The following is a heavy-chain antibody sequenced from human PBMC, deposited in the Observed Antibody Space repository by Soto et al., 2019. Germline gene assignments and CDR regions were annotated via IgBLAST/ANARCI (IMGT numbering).Heavy chain of an antibody. CDR3: AAGEASSRNLAPYYLDF. D-gene: IGHD6-13*01. Sequence: SETLSLTCTVSGGSMRNYFWTWIRQPPGKGLEWIGYIHYSGTTSFFPSYNPSLRSQVTISEDTSKNQFSLKLLSVTTADTAVYFCAAGEASSRNLAPYYLDFWGQGTLVTVSS. V-gene: IGHV4-59*01. J-gene: IGHJ4*02. CDR1: GGSMRNYF. CDR2: IHYSGTT.